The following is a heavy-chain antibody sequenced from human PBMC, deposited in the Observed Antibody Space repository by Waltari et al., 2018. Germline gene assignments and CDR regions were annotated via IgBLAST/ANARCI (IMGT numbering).Heavy chain of an antibody. Sequence: QVQLVESGGGVVQPGRSLRLSCAASGFTFSSYGMHWVRQAPGKGLEWVAVISYDGSNKYYADSVKGRFTISRDNSKNTLYLQMNSLRAEDTAVYYCAKAEYYDFWSGYALDYWGQGTLVTVSS. J-gene: IGHJ4*02. CDR1: GFTFSSYG. CDR2: ISYDGSNK. D-gene: IGHD3-3*01. CDR3: AKAEYYDFWSGYALDY. V-gene: IGHV3-30*18.